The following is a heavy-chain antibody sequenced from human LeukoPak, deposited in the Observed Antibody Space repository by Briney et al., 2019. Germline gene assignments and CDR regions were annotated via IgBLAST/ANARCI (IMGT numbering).Heavy chain of an antibody. CDR2: ISSNGGNT. CDR1: GFTFSSLT. J-gene: IGHJ4*02. Sequence: QPGGSLRLPCSASGFTFSSLTMHWVRQAPGKGLEYVSAISSNGGNTYYADSVKGRFTISRDNSKNTLYLQMSSLRAEDTAVYYCVNQISGWVYWGQGTLVTVSS. D-gene: IGHD6-19*01. V-gene: IGHV3-64D*06. CDR3: VNQISGWVY.